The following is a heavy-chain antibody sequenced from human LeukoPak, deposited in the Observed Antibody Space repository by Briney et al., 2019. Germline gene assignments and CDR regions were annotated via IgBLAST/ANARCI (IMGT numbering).Heavy chain of an antibody. V-gene: IGHV3-23*01. D-gene: IGHD3-10*01. CDR3: AKDRDKSSIGEYYFDY. Sequence: GGSLRLSCAASGFTFSSYAMSWVRQAPGKGLEWVSAISGSGGSTYYADSAKGRFTISRDNSKNTLYLQMNSLRAEDTAVYYCAKDRDKSSIGEYYFDYWGQGTLVTVSS. J-gene: IGHJ4*02. CDR2: ISGSGGST. CDR1: GFTFSSYA.